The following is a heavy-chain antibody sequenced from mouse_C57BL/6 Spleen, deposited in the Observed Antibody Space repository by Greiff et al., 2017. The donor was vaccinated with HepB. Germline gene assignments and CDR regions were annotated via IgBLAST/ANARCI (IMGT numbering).Heavy chain of an antibody. J-gene: IGHJ3*01. CDR1: GYTFTSYW. V-gene: IGHV1-53*01. Sequence: VQLQQPGTELVKPGASVKLSCKASGYTFTSYWMHWVKQRPGQGLEWIGNINPSNGGTNYNEKFKSKATLTVDKSSSTAYMQLSSLTSEDSAVYYCARSGPYYYGSSPFAYWGQGTLVTVSA. CDR3: ARSGPYYYGSSPFAY. CDR2: INPSNGGT. D-gene: IGHD1-1*01.